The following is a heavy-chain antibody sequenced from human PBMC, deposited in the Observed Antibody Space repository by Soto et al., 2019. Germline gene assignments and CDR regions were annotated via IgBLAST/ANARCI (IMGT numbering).Heavy chain of an antibody. CDR3: ARHYCSSTSCYSYYYYYMDV. D-gene: IGHD2-2*01. V-gene: IGHV5-51*01. J-gene: IGHJ6*03. CDR1: GYSFTSYW. CDR2: IYPGDSDT. Sequence: GESLKISCKGSGYSFTSYWIGWVRQMPGKGLEWMGIIYPGDSDTRYSPSFQGQVTISADKSISTAYLQWSSLKASDTAMYYCARHYCSSTSCYSYYYYYMDVWGKGTTVTVSS.